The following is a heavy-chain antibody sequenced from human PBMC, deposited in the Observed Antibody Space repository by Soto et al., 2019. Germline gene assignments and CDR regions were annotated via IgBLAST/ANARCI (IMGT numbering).Heavy chain of an antibody. V-gene: IGHV3-30*04. D-gene: IGHD3-3*01. J-gene: IGHJ5*01. CDR1: GFTFSRHA. Sequence: QVHLVESGGGEVQPGGSLRLSCAASGFTFSRHAIHWVRLTPGRGLGWVLAISRDGSYIYYTDSVKGRFTVSRDNSKNTVFVQMNRLIPDDTALYFCARTRNGGVADSFDSLGQGTRVTVSS. CDR2: ISRDGSYI. CDR3: ARTRNGGVADSFDS.